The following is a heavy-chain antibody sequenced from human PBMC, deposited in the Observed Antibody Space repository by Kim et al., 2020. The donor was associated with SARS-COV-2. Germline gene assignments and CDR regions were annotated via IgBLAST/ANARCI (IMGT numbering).Heavy chain of an antibody. J-gene: IGHJ3*02. D-gene: IGHD3-10*01. CDR1: GFTFSSYW. Sequence: GGSLRHSCAASGFTFSSYWMSWVRQAPGKGLEWVANIKQDGSEKYYVDSVKGRFTISRDNAKNSLYLQMNSLRAEDTAVYYCARLAPYYYGSGSYYRRSLDAFDIWGQGTMVTVSS. CDR3: ARLAPYYYGSGSYYRRSLDAFDI. CDR2: IKQDGSEK. V-gene: IGHV3-7*01.